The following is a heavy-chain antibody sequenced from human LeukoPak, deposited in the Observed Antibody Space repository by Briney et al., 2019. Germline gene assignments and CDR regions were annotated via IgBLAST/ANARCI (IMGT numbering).Heavy chain of an antibody. Sequence: LSETLSLTCTVSGGSISSGSYYWSWIRQPAGKGLEWIGRIYTSGSTNYNPSLKSRVTISVDTSKNQFSLKLSSVTAADTAVYYCARLSSAFDYWGQGTLVTVSS. J-gene: IGHJ4*02. CDR1: GGSISSGSYY. V-gene: IGHV4-61*02. CDR2: IYTSGST. CDR3: ARLSSAFDY.